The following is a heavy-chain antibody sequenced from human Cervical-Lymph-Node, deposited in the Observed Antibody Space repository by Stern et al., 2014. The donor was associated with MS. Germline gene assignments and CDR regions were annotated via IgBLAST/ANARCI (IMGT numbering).Heavy chain of an antibody. CDR3: ARGGGDNWFDP. CDR1: GG. D-gene: IGHD3-16*01. Sequence: VQLVESGAEVKKPGSSVKVSCKASGGISWVRQAPGQGLEWMGGVIPFVGTSNYAQKFQGSVTITVDTLTHTHYLELRNLRSNHPPFYFCARGGGDNWFDPWGQGTLVTVSS. CDR2: VIPFVGTS. V-gene: IGHV1-69*06. J-gene: IGHJ5*02.